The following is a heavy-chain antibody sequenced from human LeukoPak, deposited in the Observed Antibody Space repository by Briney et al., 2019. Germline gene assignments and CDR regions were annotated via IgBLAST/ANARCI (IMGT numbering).Heavy chain of an antibody. Sequence: ASVKVSCKASGDTFSSFAVSWVRQAPGQGLEWMGRIIPLFGTADYAQRYQGRVTISADNSLNTAYLELSSLTSEDTAVYYCAREGWYYDSSGYTPYFDYWGQGTLVTVSS. D-gene: IGHD3-22*01. CDR1: GDTFSSFA. CDR3: AREGWYYDSSGYTPYFDY. V-gene: IGHV1-69*06. CDR2: IIPLFGTA. J-gene: IGHJ4*02.